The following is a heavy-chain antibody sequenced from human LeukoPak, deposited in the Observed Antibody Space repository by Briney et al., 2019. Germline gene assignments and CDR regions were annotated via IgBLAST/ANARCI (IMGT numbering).Heavy chain of an antibody. V-gene: IGHV4-30-4*01. CDR1: GGSISSGDYY. CDR2: IYYSGST. Sequence: SETLSLTCTVSGGSISSGDYYWSWIRQPPGKGLEWIGYIYYSGSTYYNPSLKSRVTISVDTSKNQFSLRLSSVTAADTAVYYCARDSYGDYAGYWGQGTLVTVSS. J-gene: IGHJ4*02. CDR3: ARDSYGDYAGY. D-gene: IGHD4-17*01.